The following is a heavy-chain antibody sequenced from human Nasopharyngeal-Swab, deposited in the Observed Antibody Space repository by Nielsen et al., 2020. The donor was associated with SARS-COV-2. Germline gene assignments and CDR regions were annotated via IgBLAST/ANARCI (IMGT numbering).Heavy chain of an antibody. J-gene: IGHJ4*02. CDR1: GFTLSDYY. CDR2: ISSSGSTI. V-gene: IGHV3-11*01. D-gene: IGHD3-3*01. Sequence: GESLKISCAASGFTLSDYYMSWIRQAPGKGLEWVSYISSSGSTIYYADSVKGRFTISRDNAKNSLYLQMNSLRAEDTAVYYCARDRAIFGVETVGYWGQGTLVTVSS. CDR3: ARDRAIFGVETVGY.